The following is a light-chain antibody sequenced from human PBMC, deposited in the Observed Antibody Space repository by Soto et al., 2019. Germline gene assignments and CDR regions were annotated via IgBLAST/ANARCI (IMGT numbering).Light chain of an antibody. Sequence: QSVLTQPPSVSGAPGQRVTISCTGSNSNIGANYDVHWYQQFPGTAPKLLIYANINRPSGVPDRFSGSKSGTSASLAITGLQAEDEADYYCQSHDASLRGRVFGGGTQLTVL. CDR2: ANI. CDR1: NSNIGANYD. J-gene: IGLJ3*02. CDR3: QSHDASLRGRV. V-gene: IGLV1-40*01.